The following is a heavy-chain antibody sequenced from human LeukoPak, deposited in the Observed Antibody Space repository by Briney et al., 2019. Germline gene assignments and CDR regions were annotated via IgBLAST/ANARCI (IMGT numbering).Heavy chain of an antibody. Sequence: ASVKVSCKASGYTFTGYYMHWVRQAPGQGLEWIGWINPNSGGTNYAQKFQGRVTMTRDTSISTAYMELSRLRSDDTAVYYCARVGEDGDAFDIWGQGTMVTVSS. CDR2: INPNSGGT. J-gene: IGHJ3*02. V-gene: IGHV1-2*02. CDR3: ARVGEDGDAFDI. CDR1: GYTFTGYY. D-gene: IGHD3-10*01.